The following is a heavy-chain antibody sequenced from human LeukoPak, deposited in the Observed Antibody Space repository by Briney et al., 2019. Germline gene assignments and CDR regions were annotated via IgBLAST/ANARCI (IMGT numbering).Heavy chain of an antibody. V-gene: IGHV3-53*01. CDR2: IYSGGST. J-gene: IGHJ4*02. CDR1: GFTVSSNY. D-gene: IGHD6-19*01. Sequence: GGSLRLSCAASGFTVSSNYMSWVRQAPGKGLEWVSVIYSGGSTYYADSVKGRFTISRDNSKNTLYLQMNSLRAEDTAVYYCARGIAVAGSKTPYFDYWGQGTLVTVSS. CDR3: ARGIAVAGSKTPYFDY.